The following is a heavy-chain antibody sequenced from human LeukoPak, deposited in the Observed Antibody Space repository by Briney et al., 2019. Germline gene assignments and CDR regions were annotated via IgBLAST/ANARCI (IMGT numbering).Heavy chain of an antibody. D-gene: IGHD3-10*01. CDR1: GFTFSSYW. Sequence: GGSLRLSCAASGFTFSSYWMSWVRQAPGKGLKWVANIKQDGSEKYYVDSVKGRFTISRDNAKNSLYLQMNSLRAEDTAVYYCAKDKSYGSGSYSVYYYYYMDVWGKGTTVTISS. V-gene: IGHV3-7*01. CDR2: IKQDGSEK. CDR3: AKDKSYGSGSYSVYYYYYMDV. J-gene: IGHJ6*03.